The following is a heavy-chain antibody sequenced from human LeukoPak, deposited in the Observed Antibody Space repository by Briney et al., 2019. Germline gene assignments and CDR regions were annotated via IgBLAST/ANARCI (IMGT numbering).Heavy chain of an antibody. V-gene: IGHV4-59*08. J-gene: IGHJ4*02. Sequence: SETLSLTCTVSGGSISSYYWSWIRQPPGKGLEWIGYIYYSGSTNYNPSLKSRVTISVDTSKNQFSLKLSSVTAADTAVYYCARLYYDSSGYYQFDYWGQGTPVTVSS. CDR3: ARLYYDSSGYYQFDY. CDR1: GGSISSYY. CDR2: IYYSGST. D-gene: IGHD3-22*01.